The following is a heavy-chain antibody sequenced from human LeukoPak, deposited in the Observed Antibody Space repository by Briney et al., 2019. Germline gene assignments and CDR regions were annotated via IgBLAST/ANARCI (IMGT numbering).Heavy chain of an antibody. V-gene: IGHV4-59*01. D-gene: IGHD2-15*01. J-gene: IGHJ4*02. CDR3: ARGGWRLDY. CDR2: IYYTGTT. CDR1: GGSIGSYY. Sequence: SETLSLTCAVSGGSIGSYYWSWIRQPPGKGLEWIGYIYYTGTTNYNPSLKSRVTISVDTSKNQFSLKLSSVTAADTAVYYCARGGWRLDYWGQGTLVTVSS.